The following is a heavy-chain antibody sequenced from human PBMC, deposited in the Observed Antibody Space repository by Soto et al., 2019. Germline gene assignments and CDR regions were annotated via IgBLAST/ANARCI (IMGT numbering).Heavy chain of an antibody. V-gene: IGHV4-30-4*01. D-gene: IGHD3-22*01. CDR1: GGCISSGSDY. CDR2: IYYSGST. J-gene: IGHJ3*02. Sequence: SLSLACTLAGGCISSGSDYWSWTRQPPGKGREWIAYIYYSGSTYYNPSLKNRVTISVDTSKNQFSLKLSSVTAADTAVYYCARSNYYDSTGYFIPLAPPCGFDIWGQGTMVTVSS. CDR3: ARSNYYDSTGYFIPLAPPCGFDI.